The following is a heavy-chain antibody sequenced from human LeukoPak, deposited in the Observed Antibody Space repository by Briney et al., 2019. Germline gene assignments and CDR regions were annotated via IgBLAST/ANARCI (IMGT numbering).Heavy chain of an antibody. J-gene: IGHJ3*02. CDR2: ISAYNGNT. D-gene: IGHD6-13*01. CDR1: GYTFTSYG. CDR3: AGVAAAAAFDI. Sequence: ASVKVSCKASGYTFTSYGIRWVRQAPGQGLEWMGWISAYNGNTNYAQKLQGRVTMTTGTSTSTAYMELRSLRSDDTAVYYCAGVAAAAAFDIWGQGTMVTVSS. V-gene: IGHV1-18*01.